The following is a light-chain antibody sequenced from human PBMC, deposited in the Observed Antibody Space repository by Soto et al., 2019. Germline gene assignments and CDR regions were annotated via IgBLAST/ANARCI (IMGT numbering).Light chain of an antibody. CDR1: QSIGSY. J-gene: IGKJ1*01. Sequence: DIQMTQSPSTLSASVVDRVTITFRASQSIGSYLNWYLQKPGKAPKLLIYAASNLQSGVPSRFSGSGSGTDFTLTISSLQPEDFATYFCQQSYSTPPWTFGQGTKVDIK. V-gene: IGKV1-39*01. CDR3: QQSYSTPPWT. CDR2: AAS.